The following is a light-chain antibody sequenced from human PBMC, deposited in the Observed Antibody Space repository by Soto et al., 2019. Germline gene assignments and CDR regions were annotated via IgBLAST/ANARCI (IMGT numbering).Light chain of an antibody. Sequence: QSALTQPGSVSGSPGQSITISCTGTSSDVGSYNLVSWYQQHRGKAPKLMIYEGSKRPSGVSNRFSGSKSGNTASLTISGLQAEDEADYYCCSYAGSSTLVFGGGTKLTVL. V-gene: IGLV2-23*01. CDR3: CSYAGSSTLV. CDR1: SSDVGSYNL. CDR2: EGS. J-gene: IGLJ3*02.